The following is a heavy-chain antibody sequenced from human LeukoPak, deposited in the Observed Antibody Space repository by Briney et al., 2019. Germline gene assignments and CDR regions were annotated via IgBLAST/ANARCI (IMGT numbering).Heavy chain of an antibody. CDR2: IYSGGTT. CDR3: ARSFGGHY. Sequence: WGSLRLSCAASGFTVSSNYMSWVRQAPGKGLEWVPVIYSGGTTYYADSVKGRFTISRDNSKNTLYLQMNSLRAEDTAVYYCARSFGGHYWGQGTLVTVSS. J-gene: IGHJ4*02. CDR1: GFTVSSNY. D-gene: IGHD3-3*01. V-gene: IGHV3-66*01.